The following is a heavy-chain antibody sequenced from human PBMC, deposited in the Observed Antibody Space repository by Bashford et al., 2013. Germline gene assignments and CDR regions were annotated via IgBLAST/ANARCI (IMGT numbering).Heavy chain of an antibody. D-gene: IGHD1-26*01. CDR1: GYTFTSYY. CDR3: ARDGPVVGVWNAFDV. V-gene: IGHV1-8*02. CDR2: MNPNTTNT. Sequence: ASVKVSCKASGYTFTSYYMHWVRQAPGRGLEWMGWMNPNTTNTAYAQQVQGRLTMTRDISTSTAYMELSSLRSDDTAVYFCARDGPVVGVWNAFDVWGQGTVVTVSS. J-gene: IGHJ3*01.